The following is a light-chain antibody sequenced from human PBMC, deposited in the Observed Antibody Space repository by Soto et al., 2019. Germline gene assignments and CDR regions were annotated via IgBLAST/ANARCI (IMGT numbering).Light chain of an antibody. CDR3: TSYTSSSTNYV. Sequence: QSALTQPASMSGSPGQSITISCTGTSIDIGGYNYVSWYQQHPGKAPKLMIYEVSNRPSGVSNRFSGSKSGNTASLTISGLQAEDEADYYCTSYTSSSTNYVFGTGTKLTVL. V-gene: IGLV2-14*01. CDR1: SIDIGGYNY. CDR2: EVS. J-gene: IGLJ1*01.